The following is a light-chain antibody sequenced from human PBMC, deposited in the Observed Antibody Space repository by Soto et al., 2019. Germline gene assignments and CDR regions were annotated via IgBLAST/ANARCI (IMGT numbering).Light chain of an antibody. Sequence: QSALTQPPSASGSPGQSVAISCTGTSSDVGRYNFVSWYQQHPDKVPKVLIYEASKRASGVPDRFSGSKSGNTASLTVTGLQAEDEADYYCSSYGGSNNVLFGGGTKVTVL. V-gene: IGLV2-8*01. CDR2: EAS. J-gene: IGLJ2*01. CDR3: SSYGGSNNVL. CDR1: SSDVGRYNF.